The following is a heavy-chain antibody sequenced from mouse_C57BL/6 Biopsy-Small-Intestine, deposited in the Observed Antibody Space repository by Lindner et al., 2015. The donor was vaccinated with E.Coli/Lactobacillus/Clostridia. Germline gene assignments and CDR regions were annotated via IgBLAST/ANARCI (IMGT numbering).Heavy chain of an antibody. CDR2: INPSTGGT. V-gene: IGHV1-42*01. CDR3: ARGLLLRYLYYYAMDY. D-gene: IGHD1-1*01. CDR1: GYSFTGYY. Sequence: VQLQESGPVLVKPGASVNMSCKASGYSFTGYYMNWVKQSPEKSLEWIGEINPSTGGTTYNQKFKAKATLTVDKSSSTAYMQLKSLTSEDSAVYYCARGLLLRYLYYYAMDYWGQGTSVTVSS. J-gene: IGHJ4*01.